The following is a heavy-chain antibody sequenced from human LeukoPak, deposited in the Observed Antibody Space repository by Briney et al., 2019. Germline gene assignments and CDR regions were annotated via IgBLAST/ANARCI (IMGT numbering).Heavy chain of an antibody. CDR3: ARDPLNYGSGSCDFFDN. CDR1: GFTFSRYT. CDR2: TSSSSEYT. Sequence: GGSLRLSCAASGFTFSRYTISCVRQAPGKGLEWVSSTSSSSEYTYYADSVTGRFTISRDDAKNTLYLQLSNLTAEDTAVYYCARDPLNYGSGSCDFFDNWGQGTLVTASP. D-gene: IGHD3-10*01. J-gene: IGHJ4*02. V-gene: IGHV3-21*01.